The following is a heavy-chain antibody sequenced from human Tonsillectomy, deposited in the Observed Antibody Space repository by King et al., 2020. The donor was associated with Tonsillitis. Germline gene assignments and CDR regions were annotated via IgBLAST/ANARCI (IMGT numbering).Heavy chain of an antibody. Sequence: VQLVESGGGLVQPGGSLRLSCAASGFTFSTYAMSWVRQAPGKGLEWVSAISGDGGSTYYAVSMKGRFTISRDNSKNTLYLQMNSLRAEDTAVYYCAKRQGAAAAGFFFDYGGQGTLVTVSS. CDR1: GFTFSTYA. CDR2: ISGDGGST. V-gene: IGHV3-23*04. D-gene: IGHD6-13*01. CDR3: AKRQGAAAAGFFFDY. J-gene: IGHJ4*02.